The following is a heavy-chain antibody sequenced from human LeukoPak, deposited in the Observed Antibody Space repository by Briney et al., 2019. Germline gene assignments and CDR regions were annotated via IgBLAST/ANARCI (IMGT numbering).Heavy chain of an antibody. CDR1: GGSISSYY. J-gene: IGHJ4*02. CDR3: ARVRGSSGYYSEYYFDY. Sequence: SETLSLTCTVSGGSISSYYWSWVRQPPGKGLEWIGYIYYSGSTNYNPSLTSRVTISVDTSKNQFSLKLSSVTAADTAVYYCARVRGSSGYYSEYYFDYWGQGTLVTVSS. D-gene: IGHD3-22*01. V-gene: IGHV4-59*01. CDR2: IYYSGST.